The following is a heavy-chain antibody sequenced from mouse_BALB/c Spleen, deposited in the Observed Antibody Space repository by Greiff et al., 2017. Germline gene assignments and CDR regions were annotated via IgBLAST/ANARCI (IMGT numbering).Heavy chain of an antibody. CDR2: INPSTGYT. J-gene: IGHJ3*01. Sequence: VQLQQSGAELAKPGASVKMSCKASGYTFTSYWMHWVKQRPGQGLEWIGYINPSTGYTEYNQKFKDKATLTADKSSSTAYMQLSSLTSEDSAVYYCARNLGAWFAYWGQGTLVTVSA. CDR1: GYTFTSYW. V-gene: IGHV1-7*01. CDR3: ARNLGAWFAY.